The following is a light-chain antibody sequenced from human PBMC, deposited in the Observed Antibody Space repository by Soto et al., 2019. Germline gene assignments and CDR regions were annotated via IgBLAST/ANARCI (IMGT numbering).Light chain of an antibody. CDR2: EVS. CDR3: SSYADSNNYA. J-gene: IGLJ1*01. V-gene: IGLV2-8*01. Sequence: QSALTQPPSASGSPGQSVTISCSGTSSDVGTYNHVSWYQQHPGKAPKLMIYEVSTRPSGVPDRFSGSKSGNTASLTVSGLQAEYEADYYCSSYADSNNYAFGTGTKLTVL. CDR1: SSDVGTYNH.